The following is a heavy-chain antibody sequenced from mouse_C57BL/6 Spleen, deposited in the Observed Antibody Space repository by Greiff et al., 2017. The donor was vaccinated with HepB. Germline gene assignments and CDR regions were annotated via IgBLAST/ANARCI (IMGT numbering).Heavy chain of an antibody. V-gene: IGHV1-69*01. CDR2: IDPSDSYT. D-gene: IGHD2-1*01. CDR3: ARREGEIYYGNYVGYFDV. J-gene: IGHJ1*03. Sequence: QVQLQQPGAELVMPGASVKLSCKASGYTFTSYWMHWVKQRPGQGLEWIGEIDPSDSYTNYNQKFKGKSTLTVDKSSSTAYMQLSSLTSEDSAVYYCARREGEIYYGNYVGYFDVWGTGTTVTVSS. CDR1: GYTFTSYW.